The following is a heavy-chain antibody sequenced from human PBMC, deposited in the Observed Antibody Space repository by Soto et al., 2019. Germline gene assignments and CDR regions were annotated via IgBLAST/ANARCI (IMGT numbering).Heavy chain of an antibody. CDR2: IYPGDSDT. Sequence: GESLKIYCKGSGYSFTSYWIGWVRQMPGKGLEWMGIIYPGDSDTRYSPSFQGQVTISADKSISTAYLQMNSLRAEDTAVYYCARIQLGYDAFDIWGQGTMVTVSS. CDR1: GYSFTSYW. CDR3: ARIQLGYDAFDI. D-gene: IGHD6-6*01. J-gene: IGHJ3*02. V-gene: IGHV5-51*01.